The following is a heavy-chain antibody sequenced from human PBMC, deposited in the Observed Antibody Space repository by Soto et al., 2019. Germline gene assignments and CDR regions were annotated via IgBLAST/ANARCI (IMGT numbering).Heavy chain of an antibody. CDR1: GYSFTSHY. CDR3: ARGSDYFESSGHNLEYFQY. D-gene: IGHD3-22*01. Sequence: GASVKVSCKAIGYSFTSHYMHWVRQAPGQGLEWMGTIYPGGTNIAYAQKFQGRVTMTKDTSTTTVYMELNSLTSEDTAVYFCARGSDYFESSGHNLEYFQYWGQGTLVTVSS. J-gene: IGHJ1*01. CDR2: IYPGGTNI. V-gene: IGHV1-46*01.